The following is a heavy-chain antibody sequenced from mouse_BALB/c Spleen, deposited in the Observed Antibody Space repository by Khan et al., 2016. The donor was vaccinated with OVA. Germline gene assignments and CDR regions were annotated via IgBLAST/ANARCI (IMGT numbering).Heavy chain of an antibody. CDR3: ARSTYYAGSY. D-gene: IGHD1-1*01. CDR2: IDPANGYT. Sequence: EVELQQSGAELVKPGASVKLSCTTSGFNIKDTYIHWVKQRPEQGLEWIGRIDPANGYTKFDPKFQGKATITTDTSSNTAYLQLSSLTSEDTAVYYCARSTYYAGSYWGQGTLVTVSS. CDR1: GFNIKDTY. V-gene: IGHV14-3*02. J-gene: IGHJ3*01.